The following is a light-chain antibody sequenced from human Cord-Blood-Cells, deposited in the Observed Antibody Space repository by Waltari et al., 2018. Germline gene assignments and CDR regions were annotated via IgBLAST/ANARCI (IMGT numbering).Light chain of an antibody. V-gene: IGLV2-23*01. CDR3: CSYAGSSTYV. CDR2: EGS. CDR1: SSDVGSYNL. J-gene: IGLJ1*01. Sequence: QSALTQPASVSGSPGQSITISCTGTSSDVGSYNLVSWYQQHPGKAPKLMIYEGSKRPSGVSNRCSGSKSGNTASLTISGLQAEDEADYYCCSYAGSSTYVFGTGTNVTVL.